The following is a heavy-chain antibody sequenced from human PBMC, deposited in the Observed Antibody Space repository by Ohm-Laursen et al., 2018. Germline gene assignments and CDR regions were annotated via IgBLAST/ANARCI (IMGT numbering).Heavy chain of an antibody. CDR2: ITSSAGST. D-gene: IGHD5-12*01. CDR1: GFTFSDYY. V-gene: IGHV3-11*01. CDR3: ARAQRLVASANDY. Sequence: SLRLSCAASGFTFSDYYMSWIRQAPGKGLEWLSYITSSAGSTYYADSVKGRFTISRDNAKTSLYLQMNSLRAEDTAVYYCARAQRLVASANDYWGQGTLVTVSS. J-gene: IGHJ4*02.